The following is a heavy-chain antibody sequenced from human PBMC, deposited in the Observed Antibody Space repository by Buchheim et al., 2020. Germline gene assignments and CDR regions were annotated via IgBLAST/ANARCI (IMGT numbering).Heavy chain of an antibody. J-gene: IGHJ4*02. D-gene: IGHD5-18*01. V-gene: IGHV4-4*02. CDR3: ARDSGYRSEY. Sequence: QVQLQESGPGPVKPSGTLSLTCAVSGDSVSNGNWWNWVRQPPGKGLEWIGEIDHSGFTKYNPSLKSRVTIELDKPKNQFSLKLTSVTAADTAVYYCARDSGYRSEYWGQGTL. CDR1: GDSVSNGNW. CDR2: IDHSGFT.